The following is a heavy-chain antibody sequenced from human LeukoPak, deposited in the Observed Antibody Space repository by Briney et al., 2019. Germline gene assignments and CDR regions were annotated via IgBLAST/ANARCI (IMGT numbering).Heavy chain of an antibody. J-gene: IGHJ3*01. CDR3: ARKTGGGAFDL. Sequence: SETLSLNCTVSGDSIYSSYWTWIRQPAEGGLEWIGIMYRHGRTNYNPSLNSRVTMSVDTSKTQFSLKLSSVTAADTAMYYRARKTGGGAFDLWGQGTMVTVSS. V-gene: IGHV4-4*07. CDR2: MYRHGRT. CDR1: GDSIYSSY. D-gene: IGHD2-8*02.